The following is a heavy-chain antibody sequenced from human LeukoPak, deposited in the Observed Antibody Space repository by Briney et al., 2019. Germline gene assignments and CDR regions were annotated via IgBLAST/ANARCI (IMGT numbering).Heavy chain of an antibody. CDR3: ARGGNERSSGWYGGSYYYYMDV. V-gene: IGHV3-21*01. J-gene: IGHJ6*03. CDR2: ISSSSSYI. D-gene: IGHD6-19*01. Sequence: PGGSLGLSCAASGFTFSSYSMNWVRQAPGKGLEWVSSISSSSSYIYYADSVKGRFTISRDNAKNSLYLQMNSLRAEDTAVYYCARGGNERSSGWYGGSYYYYMDVWGKGTTVTVSS. CDR1: GFTFSSYS.